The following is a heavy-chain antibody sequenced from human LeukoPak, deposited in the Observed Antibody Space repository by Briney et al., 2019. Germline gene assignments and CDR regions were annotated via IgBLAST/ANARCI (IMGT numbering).Heavy chain of an antibody. CDR3: ARGRRYYYGSGTSEFDY. CDR2: INHSGST. J-gene: IGHJ4*02. V-gene: IGHV4-34*01. CDR1: GGSFSGYY. D-gene: IGHD3-10*01. Sequence: SETLSLTCAVYGGSFSGYYWSWIRQPPGKGLEWIGEINHSGSTNYNPSLKSRVTISVDTSKNQFSLKLSSVTAADTAVYYCARGRRYYYGSGTSEFDYWGQGTLVTVSS.